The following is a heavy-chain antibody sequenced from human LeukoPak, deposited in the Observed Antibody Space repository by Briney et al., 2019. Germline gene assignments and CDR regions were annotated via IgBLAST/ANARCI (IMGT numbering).Heavy chain of an antibody. CDR3: ARAPTMIVVAQPPGY. CDR2: ISSSSSTI. V-gene: IGHV3-48*01. J-gene: IGHJ4*02. Sequence: GGSLRLSCAASGFTFSSYSMNWVRQAPWKGLEWVSYISSSSSTIYYADSVKGRFTISRDNAKNSLYLQMNSLRAEDTAVYYCARAPTMIVVAQPPGYWGQGTLVTVSS. D-gene: IGHD3-22*01. CDR1: GFTFSSYS.